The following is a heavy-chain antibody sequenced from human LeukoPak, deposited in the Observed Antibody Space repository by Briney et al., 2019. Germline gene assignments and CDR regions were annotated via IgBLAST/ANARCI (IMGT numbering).Heavy chain of an antibody. D-gene: IGHD3-9*01. V-gene: IGHV3-7*01. CDR2: IKHDGSEK. Sequence: GGSLRLSCAASGFTFSTSWMTWVRQAPGKGLEFVANIKHDGSEKYYVDSVQGRFTISRDNAKNSLYLQMNGLRAEDTAVYNCAKDRRRDDVLTGSFSDWGQGTLVTVSS. CDR1: GFTFSTSW. J-gene: IGHJ4*02. CDR3: AKDRRRDDVLTGSFSD.